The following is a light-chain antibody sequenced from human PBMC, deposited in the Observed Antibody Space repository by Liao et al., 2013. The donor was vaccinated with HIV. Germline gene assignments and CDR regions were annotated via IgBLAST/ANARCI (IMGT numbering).Light chain of an antibody. CDR2: YDS. Sequence: SYELTQPPSLSVAPGETARVTCGGNNIGGKSVHWYQQQPGQAPVLVISYDSERPSGIPERFSGSNSGNTATLTISGTQAMDEADYYCQAWDSSTVVFGGGTKLTVL. CDR3: QAWDSSTVV. CDR1: NIGGKS. V-gene: IGLV3-21*01. J-gene: IGLJ2*01.